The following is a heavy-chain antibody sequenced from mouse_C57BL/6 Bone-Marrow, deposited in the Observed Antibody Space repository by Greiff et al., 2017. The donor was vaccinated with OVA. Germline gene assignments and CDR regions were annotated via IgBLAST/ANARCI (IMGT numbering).Heavy chain of an antibody. CDR3: ARGVSPWFAY. CDR1: GFTFSSYA. Sequence: EVKLVESGGGLVKPGGSLKLSCAASGFTFSSYAMSWVRQTPEKRLEWVATISDGGSYTYYPDNVKGRFTISRDNAKNNLYLQMSHLKSEDTAMYYCARGVSPWFAYWGQGTLVTVSA. CDR2: ISDGGSYT. J-gene: IGHJ3*01. V-gene: IGHV5-4*03.